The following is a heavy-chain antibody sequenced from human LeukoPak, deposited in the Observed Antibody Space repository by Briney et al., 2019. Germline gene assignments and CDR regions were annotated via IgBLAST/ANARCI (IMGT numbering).Heavy chain of an antibody. J-gene: IGHJ4*02. V-gene: IGHV3-74*01. CDR3: VRLLDSDY. CDR1: GFIFSRYW. CDR2: INSDGSAT. D-gene: IGHD2-15*01. Sequence: PGGSLRLSCVGSGFIFSRYWMHWVRQAPGKGLVWVSRINSDGSATEYADSVKSRYTISRDNAKNTLYLQMNSLRPEDTAVYYCVRLLDSDYWGQGTLVTVSS.